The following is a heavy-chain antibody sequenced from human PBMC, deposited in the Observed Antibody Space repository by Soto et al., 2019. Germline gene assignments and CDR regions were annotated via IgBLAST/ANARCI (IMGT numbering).Heavy chain of an antibody. CDR3: ARVQGTVTRVSYYYYGMDV. D-gene: IGHD4-4*01. CDR1: GFTFSDYY. Sequence: GGSLRLSCAASGFTFSDYYMSWIRQAPGKGLEWVSYISSSSSYTNYADSVKGRFTISRDNTKNSLYLQMNSLRAEDTAVYYCARVQGTVTRVSYYYYGMDVWGQGTTVTVSS. V-gene: IGHV3-11*06. J-gene: IGHJ6*02. CDR2: ISSSSSYT.